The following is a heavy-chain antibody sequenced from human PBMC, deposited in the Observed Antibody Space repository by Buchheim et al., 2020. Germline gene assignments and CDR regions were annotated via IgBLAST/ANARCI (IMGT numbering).Heavy chain of an antibody. Sequence: DVQLVESGGGLVQPGGSLRLSCVASGFTLSNYWMSWVRQAPGKGLEWVANIKQDGSEKYYVDSVKGRFTISRDNAKNSLYLQMHRLRADDTAVYYCARGVVGAKSEFDYWGQGTL. CDR1: GFTLSNYW. CDR2: IKQDGSEK. CDR3: ARGVVGAKSEFDY. V-gene: IGHV3-7*01. D-gene: IGHD1-26*01. J-gene: IGHJ4*02.